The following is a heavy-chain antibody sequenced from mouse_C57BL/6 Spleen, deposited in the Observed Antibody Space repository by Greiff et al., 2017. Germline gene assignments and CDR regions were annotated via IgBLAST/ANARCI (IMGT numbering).Heavy chain of an antibody. CDR1: GYTFPSYW. D-gene: IGHD1-1*01. CDR2: ISPNSGAT. V-gene: IGHV1-72*01. Sequence: QVQLQQSGAELVKPGASVKLSCTASGYTFPSYWMHWVKQRPGRGLEWIGRISPNSGATKYNEKFKSKATLTVDKTSSTAYMQLSSLTSEDSAVYYGARVDYVRSTYFDYWGQGTTLTVSS. J-gene: IGHJ2*01. CDR3: ARVDYVRSTYFDY.